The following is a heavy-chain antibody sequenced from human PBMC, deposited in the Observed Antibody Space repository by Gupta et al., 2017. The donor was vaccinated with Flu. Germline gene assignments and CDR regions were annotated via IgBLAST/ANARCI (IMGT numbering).Heavy chain of an antibody. CDR1: GLTLSKYA. V-gene: IGHV3-23*01. CDR3: AKVSDTAMEWYFDY. D-gene: IGHD5-18*01. CDR2: ISNNGGST. Sequence: EVQLWESGGGLGHPGGSLRLSCAASGLTLSKYAMSWVRQAPGKGLEWVSIISNNGGSTYYADSVKGRFTISRDNSRDTLYLEMNSLRADDTAVYYCAKVSDTAMEWYFDYWGQGTLVIVS. J-gene: IGHJ4*02.